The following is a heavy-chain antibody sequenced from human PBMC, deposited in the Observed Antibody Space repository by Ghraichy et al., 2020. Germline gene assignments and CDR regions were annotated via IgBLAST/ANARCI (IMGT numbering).Heavy chain of an antibody. D-gene: IGHD6-13*01. CDR1: GGSISSSSYY. Sequence: ESLNISCTVSGGSISSSSYYWGWIRQPPGKGLEWIGSIYYSGSTYYNPSLKSRVTISVDTSKNQFSLKLSSVTAADTAVYYCARLNWVAAAGYFGYWGQGTLVTVSS. J-gene: IGHJ4*02. CDR3: ARLNWVAAAGYFGY. V-gene: IGHV4-39*01. CDR2: IYYSGST.